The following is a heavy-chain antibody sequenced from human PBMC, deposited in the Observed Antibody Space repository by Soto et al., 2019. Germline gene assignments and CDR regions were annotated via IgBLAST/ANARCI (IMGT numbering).Heavy chain of an antibody. CDR2: INPSGGST. D-gene: IGHD3-22*01. CDR3: ARVGPLKNYYESSGPGKAFDI. J-gene: IGHJ3*02. CDR1: GYTFTSYY. Sequence: GASVKVSCKASGYTFTSYYMHWVRQAPGQGLEWMGIINPSGGSTSYAQKFQGRVTMTRDTSTSTVYMELSSLRSEDTAVYYCARVGPLKNYYESSGPGKAFDIGGQGTMVTVSS. V-gene: IGHV1-46*01.